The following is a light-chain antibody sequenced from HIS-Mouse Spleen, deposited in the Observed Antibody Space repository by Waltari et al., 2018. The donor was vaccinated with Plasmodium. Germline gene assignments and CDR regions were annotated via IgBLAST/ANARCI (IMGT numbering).Light chain of an antibody. J-gene: IGLJ2*01. CDR3: CSYAGSSTFVV. Sequence: QSALTQPASVSGSPGQSITISCTGTSSDVGLYNLVSWYQQHPGKAPKLMIYEGSTRPSGVSNRFSGSKSGNTASLTISGLQAEDEADYYCCSYAGSSTFVVFGGGTKLTVL. CDR2: EGS. V-gene: IGLV2-23*03. CDR1: SSDVGLYNL.